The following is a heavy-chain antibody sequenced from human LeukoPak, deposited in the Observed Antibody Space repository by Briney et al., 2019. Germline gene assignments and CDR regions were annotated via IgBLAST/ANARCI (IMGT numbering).Heavy chain of an antibody. V-gene: IGHV3-7*01. CDR2: IKQDGSEK. CDR1: GSTFSSYW. CDR3: ARDHSDYVRVGLDY. J-gene: IGHJ4*02. Sequence: GGSLRLSCAASGSTFSSYWMSWVRQAPGKGLEWVANIKQDGSEKYYVDSVKGRFTISRDNAKNSLYLQMNSLRAEDTAVYFCARDHSDYVRVGLDYWGQGTLVTVSS. D-gene: IGHD5-12*01.